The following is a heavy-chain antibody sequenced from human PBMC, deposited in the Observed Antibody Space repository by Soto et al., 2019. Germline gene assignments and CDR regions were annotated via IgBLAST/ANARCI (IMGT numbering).Heavy chain of an antibody. V-gene: IGHV3-48*03. D-gene: IGHD2-2*01. CDR2: ISSSGSTI. CDR3: ARYIHYQGLDY. Sequence: PGGSLRLSCAASGFTFSSYEMNWVRQAPGKGLEWVSYISSSGSTIYYADSVKGRFTISRDNAKNSLYLQMNSLRAEDTAVYYCARYIHYQGLDYWGQGTLVTVSS. J-gene: IGHJ4*02. CDR1: GFTFSSYE.